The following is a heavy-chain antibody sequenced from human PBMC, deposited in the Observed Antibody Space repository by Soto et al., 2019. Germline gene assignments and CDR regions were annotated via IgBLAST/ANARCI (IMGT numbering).Heavy chain of an antibody. CDR1: GFTFSSYE. CDR3: ARDSYCSGGSCSLGGMDV. J-gene: IGHJ6*02. Sequence: TGGSLRLSCAASGFTFSSYEMNWVRQAPEKGLEWVSYISSSGSTIYYADSVKGRFTISRDNAKNSLYLQMNSLRAEDTAVYYCARDSYCSGGSCSLGGMDVWGQGTTVTVSS. D-gene: IGHD2-15*01. V-gene: IGHV3-48*03. CDR2: ISSSGSTI.